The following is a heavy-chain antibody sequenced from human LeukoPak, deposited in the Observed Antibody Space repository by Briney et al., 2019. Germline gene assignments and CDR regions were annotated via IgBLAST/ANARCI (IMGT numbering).Heavy chain of an antibody. D-gene: IGHD1-1*01. J-gene: IGHJ4*02. CDR3: ARGSTADEFDY. V-gene: IGHV1-46*01. Sequence: ASVTVSCKASGYTFTSYYMHWVRQAPGQGLEWMGKINPSGGSTSYAQKFQGRVTMTRDTSTSTVYMELSSLRSEDTAVYYCARGSTADEFDYWGQGTLVTVSS. CDR2: INPSGGST. CDR1: GYTFTSYY.